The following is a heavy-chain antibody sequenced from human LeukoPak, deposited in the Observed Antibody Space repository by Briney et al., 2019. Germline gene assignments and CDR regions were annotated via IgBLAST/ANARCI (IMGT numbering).Heavy chain of an antibody. J-gene: IGHJ4*02. V-gene: IGHV4-39*01. CDR2: IYYSGST. Sequence: SETLSLTCTVSGGSISSSSYYWGWIRQPPGKGLEWIGSIYYSGSTYYNPSLKSRVTISVDTSKNQFSLKLSSVTAADTAVYYCARTSGGSRAHPLRPEDWGQGTLVTVSS. CDR1: GGSISSSSYY. D-gene: IGHD1-26*01. CDR3: ARTSGGSRAHPLRPED.